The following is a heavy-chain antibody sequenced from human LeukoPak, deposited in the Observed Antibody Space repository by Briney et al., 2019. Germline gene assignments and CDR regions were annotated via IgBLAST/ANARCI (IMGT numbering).Heavy chain of an antibody. CDR2: LNEDGSFT. CDR1: GFTFSNYW. J-gene: IGHJ4*02. D-gene: IGHD1-26*01. Sequence: GGSLRLSCAASGFTFSNYWMHWVRQVPGKGPVRVSRLNEDGSFTSYADSVMGRFTISRGNARNSLYLQMNSLRAEDTAIYYCASDLSGARDSWGQGTLVTVSS. CDR3: ASDLSGARDS. V-gene: IGHV3-74*01.